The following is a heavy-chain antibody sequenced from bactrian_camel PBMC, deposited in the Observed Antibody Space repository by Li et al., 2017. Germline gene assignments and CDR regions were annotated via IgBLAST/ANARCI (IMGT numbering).Heavy chain of an antibody. CDR3: AKGSCSTSSCPE. CDR2: IHLRDGST. V-gene: IGHV3S54*01. J-gene: IGHJ4*01. Sequence: HVQLVESGGGSVQAGGSLRFSCSAPTIIYTRNSMAWFRQTPGKEREGTANIHLRDGSTYYADSVKGRFTISQDNAKNTVSLQMNSLKSEDTAMYYCAKGSCSTSSCPERGPGTQVTVS. CDR1: TIIYTRNS. D-gene: IGHD3*01.